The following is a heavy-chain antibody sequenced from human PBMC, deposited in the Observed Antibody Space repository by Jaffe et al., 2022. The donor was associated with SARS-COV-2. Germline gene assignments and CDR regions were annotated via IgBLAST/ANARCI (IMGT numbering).Heavy chain of an antibody. V-gene: IGHV4-38-2*02. D-gene: IGHD1-26*01. CDR3: ARRWDVPALYYFDY. CDR2: IYHSGST. CDR1: GYSISSGYY. Sequence: QVQLQESGPGLVKPSETLSLTCTVSGYSISSGYYWGWIRQPPGKGLEWIGSIYHSGSTYYNPSLKSRVTISVDTSKNQFSLKLSSVTAADTAVYYCARRWDVPALYYFDYWGQGTLVTVSS. J-gene: IGHJ4*02.